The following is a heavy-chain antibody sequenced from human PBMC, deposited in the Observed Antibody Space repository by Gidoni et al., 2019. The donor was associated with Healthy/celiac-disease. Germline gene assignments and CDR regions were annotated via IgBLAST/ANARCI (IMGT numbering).Heavy chain of an antibody. CDR2: TRNKANRYTT. V-gene: IGHV3-72*01. Sequence: EVQLVESGGGLVQPGGSLRLSCAASGFTFSDHYMDWVRQAPGKGLEWVCRTRNKANRYTTEYAASVKGRFTISRDDSKNSLYLQMNSLKTEDTAVYYCARDPIRCSGGSCYYYYGMDVWGQGTTVTVSS. D-gene: IGHD2-15*01. J-gene: IGHJ6*02. CDR3: ARDPIRCSGGSCYYYYGMDV. CDR1: GFTFSDHY.